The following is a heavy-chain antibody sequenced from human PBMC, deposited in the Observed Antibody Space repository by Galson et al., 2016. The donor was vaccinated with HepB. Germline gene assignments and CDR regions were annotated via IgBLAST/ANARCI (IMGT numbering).Heavy chain of an antibody. Sequence: SLRLSCATSGFNFNDHAIHWVRQAPGKGLEWVAVISYDATNKYYSDSVKGRFTISRDKSKNTVFLQMNSLSPGDTAVYYCARDQGPFIAVTATGYFDYWGQGTLVTVSS. V-gene: IGHV3-30*04. CDR3: ARDQGPFIAVTATGYFDY. J-gene: IGHJ4*03. D-gene: IGHD2-21*02. CDR2: ISYDATNK. CDR1: GFNFNDHA.